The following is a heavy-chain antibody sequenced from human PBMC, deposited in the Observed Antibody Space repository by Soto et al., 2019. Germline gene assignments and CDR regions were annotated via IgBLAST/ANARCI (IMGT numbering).Heavy chain of an antibody. Sequence: QVQLVQSGAEVKKPGASVKVSCKASGYTFTSYDINWVRQATGQGVEWMGWMNPNSGNTGYAQKFQGRGTMTRNTSISKAYMELSSLRAEATAVSYCAREKTPDGMDVWGKGTTITVCS. CDR2: MNPNSGNT. V-gene: IGHV1-8*01. J-gene: IGHJ6*04. CDR3: AREKTPDGMDV. CDR1: GYTFTSYD.